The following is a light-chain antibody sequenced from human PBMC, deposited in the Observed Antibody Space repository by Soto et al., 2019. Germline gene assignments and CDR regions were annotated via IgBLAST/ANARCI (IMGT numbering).Light chain of an antibody. CDR2: AAS. CDR1: QSISTW. J-gene: IGKJ5*01. CDR3: QQSYSTTIT. V-gene: IGKV1-39*01. Sequence: DIQMTQSPSTLSASVGDRVTITCRARQSISTWLAWYQQKPGKAPKLLIYAASSLQSGVPSRFSGSGSGTDFTLTISSLQPEDFATYYCQQSYSTTITFGQGTRLEIK.